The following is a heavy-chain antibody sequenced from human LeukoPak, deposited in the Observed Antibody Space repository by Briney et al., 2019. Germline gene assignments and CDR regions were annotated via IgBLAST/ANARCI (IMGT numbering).Heavy chain of an antibody. J-gene: IGHJ4*02. CDR3: ATKEPYYYDSSGYYYFGY. Sequence: GGSLRLSCAASGFTFSSYWMSWVRQAPGKGLEWVAFIRYDGSNKYYADSVKGRFTISRDNSKNTLYLQMNSLRAEDTAVYYCATKEPYYYDSSGYYYFGYWGQGTLVTVSS. CDR2: IRYDGSNK. CDR1: GFTFSSYW. D-gene: IGHD3-22*01. V-gene: IGHV3-30*02.